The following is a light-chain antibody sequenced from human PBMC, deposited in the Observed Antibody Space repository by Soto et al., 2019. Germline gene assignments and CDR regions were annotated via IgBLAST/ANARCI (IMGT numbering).Light chain of an antibody. J-gene: IGKJ1*01. CDR1: QSVSSNY. V-gene: IGKV3-20*01. CDR3: QQYGSSGM. CDR2: GAS. Sequence: VMTQSPATLSVSPGEGATLSCRASQSVSSNYLAWYQQKPGQAPRLLIYGASNRATGIPDRFSGSGSGTDFTLTISRLEPEDFAVYYCQQYGSSGMFGQGTKVDIK.